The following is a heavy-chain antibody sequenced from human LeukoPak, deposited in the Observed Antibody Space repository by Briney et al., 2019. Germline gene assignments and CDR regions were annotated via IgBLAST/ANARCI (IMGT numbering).Heavy chain of an antibody. D-gene: IGHD4-23*01. Sequence: GGSLRLSCAASEFTFSSYSMSWVRQAPGKGLEWVSYISSTASARYYADSVKGRFTISRDNAKNSLYLQMNSLRAEDTAVYYCARDVTYHGGDWFDPWGQATLVTVSS. CDR3: ARDVTYHGGDWFDP. CDR1: EFTFSSYS. CDR2: ISSTASAR. J-gene: IGHJ5*02. V-gene: IGHV3-48*04.